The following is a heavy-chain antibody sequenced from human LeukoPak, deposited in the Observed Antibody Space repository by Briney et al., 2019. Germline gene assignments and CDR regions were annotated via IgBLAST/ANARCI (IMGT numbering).Heavy chain of an antibody. CDR1: GGSISSYY. Sequence: PSETLSLTCTVSGGSISSYYWSWIRQPPGKGLEWIGYIYYSGSTNYNPSLKSRVTISVDTSKNQFSLKLSSVTAADTAVYYCARDRYNWNGEDYWGPGTLVTVSS. D-gene: IGHD1-20*01. V-gene: IGHV4-59*12. CDR3: ARDRYNWNGEDY. J-gene: IGHJ4*02. CDR2: IYYSGST.